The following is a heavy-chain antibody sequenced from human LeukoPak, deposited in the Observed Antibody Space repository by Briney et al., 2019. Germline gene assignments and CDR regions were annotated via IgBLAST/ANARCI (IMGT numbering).Heavy chain of an antibody. D-gene: IGHD6-6*01. CDR2: IRFDGSNK. V-gene: IGHV3-30*02. CDR3: AKEVELLPFDY. CDR1: GFTFGTYG. J-gene: IGHJ4*02. Sequence: GGSLRLSCAASGFTFGTYGMHWVRQAPGKGLEWVTFIRFDGSNKFYADSVKGRFTISRDNSKNTVYLQMNSLRPEDTAMYYCAKEVELLPFDYWGQGTLVTVSS.